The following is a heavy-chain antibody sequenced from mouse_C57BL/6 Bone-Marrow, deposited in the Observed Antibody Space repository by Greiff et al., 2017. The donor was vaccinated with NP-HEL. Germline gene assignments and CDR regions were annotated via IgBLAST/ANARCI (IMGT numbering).Heavy chain of an antibody. V-gene: IGHV1-76*01. CDR1: GYTFTDYY. CDR3: ARSPAQATRFDY. D-gene: IGHD3-2*02. Sequence: QVQLQQSGAELVRPGASVKLSCKASGYTFTDYYINWVKQRPGQGLEWIARIYPGSGNTYYNEKFKGKATLTAEKSSSTAYMQLSSLTSEDSAVYFCARSPAQATRFDYWGQGTTLTVSS. CDR2: IYPGSGNT. J-gene: IGHJ2*01.